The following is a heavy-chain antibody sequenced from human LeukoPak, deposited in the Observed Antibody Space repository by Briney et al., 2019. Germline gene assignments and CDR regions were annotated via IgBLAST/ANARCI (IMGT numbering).Heavy chain of an antibody. CDR3: ARDQKSSSSFQD. CDR1: GFIVSNNY. V-gene: IGHV3-66*01. CDR2: TYTGGST. D-gene: IGHD6-13*01. J-gene: IGHJ1*01. Sequence: PGGSLRLSCAVSGFIVSNNYMTWVRQAPGKGLEWVSVTYTGGSTYYADSVKGRFTISRGDSKNTLYLQMNSLRVEDTAVYYCARDQKSSSSFQDWGQGTLVTVSS.